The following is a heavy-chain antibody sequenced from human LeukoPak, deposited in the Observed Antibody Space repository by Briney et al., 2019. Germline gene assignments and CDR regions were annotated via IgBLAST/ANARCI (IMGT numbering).Heavy chain of an antibody. CDR3: ARDSDIAVAGTGWFDP. CDR1: GGSLSSYY. V-gene: IGHV4-59*01. CDR2: IYYSGST. Sequence: SETLSLTCTVSGGSLSSYYWSWIRQPPGKGLEWIGYIYYSGSTNYNPSLKSRVTISVDTSKNQFSLKLSSVTAADTAVYYCARDSDIAVAGTGWFDPWGQGTLVTVSS. D-gene: IGHD6-19*01. J-gene: IGHJ5*02.